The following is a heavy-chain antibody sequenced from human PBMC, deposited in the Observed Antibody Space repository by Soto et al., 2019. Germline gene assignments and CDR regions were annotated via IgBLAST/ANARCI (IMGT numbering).Heavy chain of an antibody. CDR2: ISWNSGSI. CDR1: GFTFDDYA. J-gene: IGHJ4*02. CDR3: AKSNDYPLAPDY. D-gene: IGHD3-16*01. V-gene: IGHV3-9*01. Sequence: LRLSCAASGFTFDDYAMHWVRQAPGKGLEWVSGISWNSGSIGYADSVKGRFTISRGNAKNSLYLQMNSLRAEDTALYYCAKSNDYPLAPDYWGQGTLVTVSS.